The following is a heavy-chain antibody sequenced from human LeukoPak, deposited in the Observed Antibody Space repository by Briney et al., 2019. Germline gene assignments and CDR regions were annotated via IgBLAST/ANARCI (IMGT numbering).Heavy chain of an antibody. CDR2: FYYCGSI. CDR1: GYSISSDYY. V-gene: IGHV4-38-2*02. Sequence: SETLSLTCTVSGYSISSDYYWGWIRQTPGKGLEWIGCFYYCGSIFYNPSLKIRVTISVDTSKNLFSLKLSYVTAADRAVYYCARDILVVVAATGYNWFDPWGQGTLVTVSS. J-gene: IGHJ5*02. D-gene: IGHD2-15*01. CDR3: ARDILVVVAATGYNWFDP.